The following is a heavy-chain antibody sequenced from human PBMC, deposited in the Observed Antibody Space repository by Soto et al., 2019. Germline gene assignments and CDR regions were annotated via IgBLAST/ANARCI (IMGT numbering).Heavy chain of an antibody. V-gene: IGHV4-59*08. CDR3: ARLIRAGYSEDYFDY. Sequence: QVQLQESGPGLVKPSETLSLTCTVSGASISSYYWSWIRQPPGKGLEWIGYNYYSGSTNYNPSFKSRVTISVDTSKNQFSLKLSYVTAADTAVYYCARLIRAGYSEDYFDYWGQGTLVTVSS. CDR2: NYYSGST. J-gene: IGHJ4*02. CDR1: GASISSYY. D-gene: IGHD5-18*01.